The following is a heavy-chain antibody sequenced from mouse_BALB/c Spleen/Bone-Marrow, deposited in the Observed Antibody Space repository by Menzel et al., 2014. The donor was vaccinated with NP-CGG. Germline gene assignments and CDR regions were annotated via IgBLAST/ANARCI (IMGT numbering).Heavy chain of an antibody. CDR3: ARFRYDWYFDV. V-gene: IGHV1S29*02. CDR2: IYPYNGGT. CDR1: GYTFTDXN. J-gene: IGHJ1*01. D-gene: IGHD2-14*01. Sequence: LQESGPELVKPGASVKISCKASGYTFTDXNXHWVXQSXXXXXXWXXXIYPYNGGTGYNQKFKSKATLTVDNSSSTAYMELRSLTSEDSAVYYCARFRYDWYFDVWGAGTTVTVSS.